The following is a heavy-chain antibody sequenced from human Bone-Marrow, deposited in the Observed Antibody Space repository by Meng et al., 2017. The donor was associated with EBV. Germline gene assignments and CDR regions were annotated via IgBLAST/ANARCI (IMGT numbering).Heavy chain of an antibody. CDR3: ARDISGTIDY. CDR2: IDHSGST. Sequence: VRPEWSGPGVVKPSGPLSPTCGVIGGSIRISNWWSWVRRPRGKGLEWIGEIDHSGSTNYNPSLKSRVTISIDKSKNQFSLKLSSVTAADTAVYYCARDISGTIDYWGQGTLVTVSS. CDR1: GGSIRISNW. J-gene: IGHJ4*02. D-gene: IGHD3-10*01. V-gene: IGHV4-4*02.